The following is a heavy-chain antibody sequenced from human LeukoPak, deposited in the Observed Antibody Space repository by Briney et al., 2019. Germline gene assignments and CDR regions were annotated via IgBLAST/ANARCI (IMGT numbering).Heavy chain of an antibody. Sequence: SETLSLTCAVYIDSFSNYHWNWIRQTPAKGMEWIGEVNESGGTNISPSLRSRVILSVDTSKNQFSLKLSSVTAADTAVYYCASLAISSSWYSDYWGQGTLVTVSS. CDR1: IDSFSNYH. J-gene: IGHJ4*02. D-gene: IGHD6-13*01. CDR3: ASLAISSSWYSDY. CDR2: VNESGGT. V-gene: IGHV4-34*01.